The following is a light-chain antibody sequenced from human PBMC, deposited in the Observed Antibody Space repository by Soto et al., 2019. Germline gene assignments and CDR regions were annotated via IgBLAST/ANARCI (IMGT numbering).Light chain of an antibody. CDR1: SSDVGGYNY. CDR2: EVS. J-gene: IGLJ1*01. Sequence: QSVLTQPASVSRSPGQSITISCTGTSSDVGGYNYVSWYQQHPGKAPKLMIYEVSNRPSGVSNRFSGSKSGNTASLTISGLQAEDEADYYCSSYTSSSTLGFGTGTKVTVL. V-gene: IGLV2-14*01. CDR3: SSYTSSSTLG.